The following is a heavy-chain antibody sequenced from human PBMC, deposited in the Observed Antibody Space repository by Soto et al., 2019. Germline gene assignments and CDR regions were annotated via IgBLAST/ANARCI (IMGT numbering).Heavy chain of an antibody. CDR2: ISPHNGST. Sequence: ASVKVSCKASGYTFTSYVISWVRQAPGQGLEWMGWISPHNGSTNYAQKLQGRVTMTTDTSTSTAYMELRSLRSDDTAVYYCARGSYGDYLLDYWGQGTLVTVSS. V-gene: IGHV1-18*01. J-gene: IGHJ4*02. CDR1: GYTFTSYV. CDR3: ARGSYGDYLLDY. D-gene: IGHD4-17*01.